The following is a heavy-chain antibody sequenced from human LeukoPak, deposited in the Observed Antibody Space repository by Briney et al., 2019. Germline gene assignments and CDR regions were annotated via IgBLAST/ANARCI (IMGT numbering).Heavy chain of an antibody. CDR2: INPNSGGT. J-gene: IGHJ6*02. V-gene: IGHV1-2*02. D-gene: IGHD2-21*02. Sequence: GASVKVSCKASGYTFTGYYMHWVRQAPGQGLEWMGWINPNSGGTNYAQKFQGRVTMTRDTSISTAYMELSRLRSGDTAVYYCAREGRLGDLYYYGMDVWGQGTTVTVSS. CDR3: AREGRLGDLYYYGMDV. CDR1: GYTFTGYY.